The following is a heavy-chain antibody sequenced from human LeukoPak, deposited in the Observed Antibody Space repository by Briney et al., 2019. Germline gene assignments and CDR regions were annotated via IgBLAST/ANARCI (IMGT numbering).Heavy chain of an antibody. J-gene: IGHJ5*02. D-gene: IGHD3-9*01. V-gene: IGHV1-8*01. CDR1: GYTFTSYD. Sequence: GASVKVSCKASGYTFTSYDINWVRQATGQRLEWMGWMNPNSGNTGYAKKFQGRVTMTRNTSMSTAYMELSTLRSEDSAVYYCARGPGINTGWSLGIPKGWFNPWGQGTLATVPS. CDR2: MNPNSGNT. CDR3: ARGPGINTGWSLGIPKGWFNP.